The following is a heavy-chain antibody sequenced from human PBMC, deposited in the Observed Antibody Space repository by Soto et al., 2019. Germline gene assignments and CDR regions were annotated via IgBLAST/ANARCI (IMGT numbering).Heavy chain of an antibody. CDR2: ISAYNGNT. Sequence: QVQLVQSGAEVKKPGASVKVSCKASGYTFTSYGISLVRQAPGQGLEWMGWISAYNGNTNYAQKLQGRVTMSTDTSTSTPCMELSSLRSDDTPVYYCARGDIGTTVTPGWGQGTLVTVSS. CDR1: GYTFTSYG. J-gene: IGHJ4*02. CDR3: ARGDIGTTVTPG. V-gene: IGHV1-18*01. D-gene: IGHD4-17*01.